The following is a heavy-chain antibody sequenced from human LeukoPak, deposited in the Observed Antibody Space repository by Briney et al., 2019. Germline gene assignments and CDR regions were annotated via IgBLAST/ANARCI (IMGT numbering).Heavy chain of an antibody. D-gene: IGHD3-22*01. J-gene: IGHJ4*02. Sequence: ASVKVSCKASGYTFTSYDINWVRQATGQGLEWMGWMNPNSGNTGYAQKFQGRVTTTRNTSISTAYMELSSLRSEDTAVYYCARAPYYYDSSGYYYDYWGQGTLVTVSS. CDR1: GYTFTSYD. CDR3: ARAPYYYDSSGYYYDY. V-gene: IGHV1-8*01. CDR2: MNPNSGNT.